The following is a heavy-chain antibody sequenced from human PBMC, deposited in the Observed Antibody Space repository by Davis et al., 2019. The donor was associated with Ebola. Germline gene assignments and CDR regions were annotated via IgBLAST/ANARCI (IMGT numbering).Heavy chain of an antibody. J-gene: IGHJ6*04. V-gene: IGHV4-34*01. CDR1: GGSFSDSF. CDR3: ARVFGEGFGELVYYYYGMDV. D-gene: IGHD3-10*01. Sequence: SQTLSLTCAVYGGSFSDSFWSWIRQPPGKGLEWIGEIYHSGSTNYNPSLKSRVTISVDTSKNQFSLKLSSVTAADTAVYYCARVFGEGFGELVYYYYGMDVWGKGTTVTVSS. CDR2: IYHSGST.